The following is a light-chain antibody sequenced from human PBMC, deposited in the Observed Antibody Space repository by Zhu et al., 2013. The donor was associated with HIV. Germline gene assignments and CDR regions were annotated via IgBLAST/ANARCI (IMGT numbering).Light chain of an antibody. J-gene: IGLJ1*01. CDR2: EVS. V-gene: IGLV2-14*01. CDR3: SSYTSSSTYV. CDR1: SSDVGNYNF. Sequence: QSALTQPPSASGSPGQSVTISCTGTSSDVGNYNFVSWYQQHPGKAPKLMIYEVSNRPSGVSNRFSGSKSGNTASLTISGLQAEDEADYYCSSYTSSSTYVFGTGTNVSVL.